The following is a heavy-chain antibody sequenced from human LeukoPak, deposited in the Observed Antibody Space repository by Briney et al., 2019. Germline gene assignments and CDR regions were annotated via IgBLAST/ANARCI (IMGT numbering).Heavy chain of an antibody. CDR1: GFTFSSYS. V-gene: IGHV3-21*01. CDR2: ISSSSSYI. D-gene: IGHD3-10*01. Sequence: GSLRLSCAASGFTFSSYSMNWVRQAPGKGLEWVSSISSSSSYIYYADSVKGRFTISRDNAKNSLYLQMNSLRAEDTAVYYCASSGELYSQLDYWGQGTLVTVSS. CDR3: ASSGELYSQLDY. J-gene: IGHJ4*02.